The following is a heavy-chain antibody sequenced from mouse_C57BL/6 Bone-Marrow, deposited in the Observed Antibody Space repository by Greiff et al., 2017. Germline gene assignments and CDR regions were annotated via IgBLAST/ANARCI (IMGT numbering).Heavy chain of an antibody. CDR2: FYPGSGSI. V-gene: IGHV1-62-2*01. Sequence: QVQLQQSGAELVKPGASVKLSCKASGYTFTEYTIHWVKQRSGQGLEWIGWFYPGSGSIKYNEKFKDKATLTADKSSSTVYMELSRLTSDDSAVDFCAGNERYGYYFDYWGQGTTLTVSS. D-gene: IGHD2-14*01. J-gene: IGHJ2*01. CDR1: GYTFTEYT. CDR3: AGNERYGYYFDY.